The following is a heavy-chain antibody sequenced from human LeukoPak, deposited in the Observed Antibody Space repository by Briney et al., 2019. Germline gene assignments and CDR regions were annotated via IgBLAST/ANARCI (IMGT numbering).Heavy chain of an antibody. CDR3: AKDLVTGSLDY. J-gene: IGHJ4*02. CDR1: GFTFSSYA. D-gene: IGHD3-10*01. Sequence: GGSLRLSCAASGFTFSSYAMSWVRQAPGKGLEWVSSISSSGGSTYYADSVRGRFTISRDNSKNTLYLQMNSLRAEDTAIYYCAKDLVTGSLDYWGQGTLVTVSS. CDR2: ISSSGGST. V-gene: IGHV3-23*01.